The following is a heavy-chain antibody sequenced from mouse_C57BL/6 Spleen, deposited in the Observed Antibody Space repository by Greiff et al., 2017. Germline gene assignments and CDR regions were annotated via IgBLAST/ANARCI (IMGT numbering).Heavy chain of an antibody. D-gene: IGHD2-12*01. Sequence: EVKLEESGPGLVKPSQSLSLTCSVTGYSITSGYYWNWIRQFPGNKLEWMGYISYDGSNNYNPSLKNRISITRDTSKNQFFLKLNSVTTEDTATYYCARELRWYFDVWGTGTTVTVSS. CDR3: ARELRWYFDV. CDR1: GYSITSGYY. J-gene: IGHJ1*03. CDR2: ISYDGSN. V-gene: IGHV3-6*01.